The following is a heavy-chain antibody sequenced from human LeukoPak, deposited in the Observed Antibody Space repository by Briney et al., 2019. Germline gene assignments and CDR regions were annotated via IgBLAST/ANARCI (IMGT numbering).Heavy chain of an antibody. CDR1: GFTFSSYS. Sequence: PGGSLRLSCAASGFTFSSYSMNWVRQAPGKGLEWVSSIISSSSYIYYADSVKGRFTISRDNAKNSLYLQMNSLRAEDTAVYYCARDRTTTYYYDSSGYEHFDYWGQGTLVTVSS. V-gene: IGHV3-21*01. J-gene: IGHJ4*02. CDR2: IISSSSYI. CDR3: ARDRTTTYYYDSSGYEHFDY. D-gene: IGHD3-22*01.